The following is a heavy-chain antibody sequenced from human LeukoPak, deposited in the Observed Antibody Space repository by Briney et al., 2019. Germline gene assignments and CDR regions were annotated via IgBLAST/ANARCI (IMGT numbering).Heavy chain of an antibody. CDR3: ARLKLGAYFDL. V-gene: IGHV4-59*08. Sequence: SSETLSLTCTFSDGSTSSDYWSWIRQSPGKGLEWVGYVYNSGDTGKNPSLKSRVTILLDTSKNQCSLKLTSVSAADTAVYYCARLKLGAYFDLWGRGTLVTVSS. CDR1: DGSTSSDY. CDR2: VYNSGDT. D-gene: IGHD3-16*01. J-gene: IGHJ2*01.